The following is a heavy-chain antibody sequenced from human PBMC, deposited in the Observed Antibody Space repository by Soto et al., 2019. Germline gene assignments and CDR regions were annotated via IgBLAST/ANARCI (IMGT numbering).Heavy chain of an antibody. V-gene: IGHV1-18*01. J-gene: IGHJ4*02. CDR1: GYTFTSYG. Sequence: QVQLVQSGAEMKKPGASVKVSCKASGYTFTSYGISWVRQAPGQGLEWMGWISAYNGNTNYAQKLQGRVTMTTDTXTXTAXMELRSLRSDDTAVYYCAREGRGRITIFGVVISDYWGQGTLVTVSS. CDR2: ISAYNGNT. CDR3: AREGRGRITIFGVVISDY. D-gene: IGHD3-3*01.